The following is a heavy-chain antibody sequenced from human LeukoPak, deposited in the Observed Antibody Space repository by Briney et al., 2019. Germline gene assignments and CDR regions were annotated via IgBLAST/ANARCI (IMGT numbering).Heavy chain of an antibody. CDR2: ISAYNGNT. CDR1: GYTFTSYD. V-gene: IGHV1-18*01. D-gene: IGHD1-1*01. J-gene: IGHJ3*02. CDR3: ARLRRLRRNDLDI. Sequence: GASVKVSCKASGYTFTSYDINWVRQATGQGLEWMGWISAYNGNTNYAQKLQGRVTMTTDTSTSTAYMELRSLRSDDTAVYYCARLRRLRRNDLDIWGQGTMVTVSS.